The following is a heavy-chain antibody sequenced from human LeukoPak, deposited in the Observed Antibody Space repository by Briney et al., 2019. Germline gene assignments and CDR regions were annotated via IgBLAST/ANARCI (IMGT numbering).Heavy chain of an antibody. J-gene: IGHJ4*02. V-gene: IGHV3-15*07. CDR3: TRAPGATVTYFDY. Sequence: PGGSLRLSCAASGFTFSNAWMNWVRQAPGKGLEWVGRIKSKTDGGTTDYAAPVKGRFTISRDDSKNTLYLQMNSLRAEDTAVYYCTRAPGATVTYFDYWGQGTLVTVSS. CDR1: GFTFSNAW. CDR2: IKSKTDGGTT. D-gene: IGHD4-17*01.